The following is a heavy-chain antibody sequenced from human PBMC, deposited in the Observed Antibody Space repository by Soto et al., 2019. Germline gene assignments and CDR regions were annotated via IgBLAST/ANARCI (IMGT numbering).Heavy chain of an antibody. CDR3: AREGDRYGTVCFDS. D-gene: IGHD1-1*01. J-gene: IGHJ4*02. Sequence: GGSLRLSCAASGFTFSSYGMSWVRQAPGKGLEWVAGIPVIGERRYYADSVKGRFTISRDNAKNTLYLQMNSLRVEDAAVYFCAREGDRYGTVCFDSWGQGTLVTVSS. CDR2: IPVIGERR. V-gene: IGHV3-23*01. CDR1: GFTFSSYG.